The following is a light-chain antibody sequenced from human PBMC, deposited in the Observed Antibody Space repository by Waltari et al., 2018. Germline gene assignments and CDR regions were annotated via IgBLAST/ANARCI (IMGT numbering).Light chain of an antibody. CDR2: AAS. CDR1: LSVSTY. CDR3: QQRSDWPLT. J-gene: IGKJ4*01. V-gene: IGKV3-11*01. Sequence: EIVLTQSPATLSLSPVERATLSCRASLSVSTYLAWYQQKPGQAPRLLIDAASNRATGIPVRFSGSGSGTDFTLTISTLEPEDFAVYYCQQRSDWPLTFGGGTKVEIK.